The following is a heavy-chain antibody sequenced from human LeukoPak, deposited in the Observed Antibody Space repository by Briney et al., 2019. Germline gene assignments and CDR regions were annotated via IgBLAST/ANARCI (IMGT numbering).Heavy chain of an antibody. Sequence: ASVKVSCKDSGYTFTDYYMHWVRQAPGQGLEWMGWINPNSGGTNYAQKFQGRVTMTRDTSIITAYMELSRVRSDDTAVYYCARVPRYSGYDWPHTFDYWGQGTPVTVSS. CDR3: ARVPRYSGYDWPHTFDY. V-gene: IGHV1-2*02. D-gene: IGHD5-12*01. CDR2: INPNSGGT. J-gene: IGHJ4*02. CDR1: GYTFTDYY.